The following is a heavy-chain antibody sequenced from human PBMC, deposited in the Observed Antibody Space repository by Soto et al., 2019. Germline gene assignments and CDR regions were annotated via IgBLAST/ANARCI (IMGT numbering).Heavy chain of an antibody. V-gene: IGHV1-8*01. CDR3: ARGLSLPYATNNWFDP. CDR1: GYTFTSYD. Sequence: QVQLVQSGAEVKKPGASVKVSCKASGYTFTSYDINWVRQATGQGLEWMGWMNPNSGNTGYAQKFQGRVTMTRNTAISTAYMQLSSLRSEDTAVYYCARGLSLPYATNNWFDPWGQGTLVTVSS. CDR2: MNPNSGNT. D-gene: IGHD3-10*01. J-gene: IGHJ5*02.